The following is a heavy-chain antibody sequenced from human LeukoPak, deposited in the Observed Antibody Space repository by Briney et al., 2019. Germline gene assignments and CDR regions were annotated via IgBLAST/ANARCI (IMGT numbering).Heavy chain of an antibody. Sequence: GGSLRLSCAASGFTFSSYEMNWVRQAPGKGLEWVSYISSSGSTIYYADSVKGRFTISRDNSKNTLYLQINSLRAEDTAVYYCARGRYDSSGGYYYYYMDVWGKGTTVTVSS. V-gene: IGHV3-48*03. D-gene: IGHD3-22*01. CDR1: GFTFSSYE. J-gene: IGHJ6*03. CDR3: ARGRYDSSGGYYYYYMDV. CDR2: ISSSGSTI.